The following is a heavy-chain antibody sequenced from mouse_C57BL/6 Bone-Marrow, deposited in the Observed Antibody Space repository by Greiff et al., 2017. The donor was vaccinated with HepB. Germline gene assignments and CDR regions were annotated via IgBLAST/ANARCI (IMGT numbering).Heavy chain of an antibody. V-gene: IGHV1-81*01. CDR2: IYPRSGNT. CDR1: GYTFTSYG. D-gene: IGHD1-1*01. CDR3: ARGAYYDLYGYFDV. Sequence: QVQLQQSGAELARPGASVKLSCKASGYTFTSYGISWVKQRTGQGLEWIGEIYPRSGNTYYNEKFKGKATLTADKSSSTAYMELRSLTSEDSAVYFCARGAYYDLYGYFDVWGTGTTVTVSS. J-gene: IGHJ1*03.